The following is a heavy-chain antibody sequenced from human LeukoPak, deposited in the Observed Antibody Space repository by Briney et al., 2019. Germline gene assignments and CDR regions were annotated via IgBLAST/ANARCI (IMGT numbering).Heavy chain of an antibody. J-gene: IGHJ4*02. Sequence: SQTLSLTCTVSGGSISSGDYYWSWIRQPPGKGLEWIGYIYYSGSTYYNPSLKSRVTISVDTSKHQFSLKLSSVTAADTAVYYCARLASYYYGSGSYSPYFDYWGQGTLVTVSS. CDR1: GGSISSGDYY. D-gene: IGHD3-10*01. CDR3: ARLASYYYGSGSYSPYFDY. CDR2: IYYSGST. V-gene: IGHV4-30-4*01.